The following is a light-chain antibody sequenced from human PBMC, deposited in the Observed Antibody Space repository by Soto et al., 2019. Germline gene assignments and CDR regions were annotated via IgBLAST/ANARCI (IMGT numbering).Light chain of an antibody. CDR2: WAS. CDR1: QSILYSSINKNY. Sequence: DIVMTQSPDSLAVYLGERATINCKSSQSILYSSINKNYLAWYQQKPGQPPKLLIYWASTRESGVPDRFSGSGSGTDFTLTISSLQAEDVAVYYCQQYYNTPYTFGQGTKLDIK. J-gene: IGKJ2*01. CDR3: QQYYNTPYT. V-gene: IGKV4-1*01.